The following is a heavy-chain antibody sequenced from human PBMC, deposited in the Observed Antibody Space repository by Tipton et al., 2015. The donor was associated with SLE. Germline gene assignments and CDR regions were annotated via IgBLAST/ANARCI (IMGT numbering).Heavy chain of an antibody. Sequence: SLRLSCAASGFTFSSYSMNWVRQAPGKGLEWVGRIKSKTDGGTTDYAAPVKGRFTISRDDSKNTLYLQMNSLKTEDTAVYYCTTPYTEMRVAGYCSGGSCYNYWGQGTLVTVSS. D-gene: IGHD2-15*01. V-gene: IGHV3-15*01. CDR2: IKSKTDGGTT. J-gene: IGHJ4*02. CDR1: GFTFSSYS. CDR3: TTPYTEMRVAGYCSGGSCYNY.